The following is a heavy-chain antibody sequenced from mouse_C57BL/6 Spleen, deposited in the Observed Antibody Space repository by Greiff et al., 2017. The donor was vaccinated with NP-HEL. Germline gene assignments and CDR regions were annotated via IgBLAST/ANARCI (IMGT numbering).Heavy chain of an antibody. Sequence: EVQVVESGGGLVQPGGSLSLSCAASGFTFTDYYMSWVRQPPGKALEWLGFIRNKANGYTTEYSASVKGRFTISRDNSQSILYLQMNALRAEDSATYYCARSHYGSRTGYFDYWGQGTTLTVSS. D-gene: IGHD1-1*01. J-gene: IGHJ2*01. V-gene: IGHV7-3*01. CDR2: IRNKANGYTT. CDR3: ARSHYGSRTGYFDY. CDR1: GFTFTDYY.